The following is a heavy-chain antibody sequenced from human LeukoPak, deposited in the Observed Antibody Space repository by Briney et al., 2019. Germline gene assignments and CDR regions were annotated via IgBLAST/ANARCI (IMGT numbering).Heavy chain of an antibody. D-gene: IGHD1-14*01. J-gene: IGHJ4*02. CDR2: ISNSGDST. CDR3: VKDRCDRATCPEV. V-gene: IGHV3-23*01. Sequence: GGSLRLSCAASGFTFSTYAMSWVRQAPGEGLQWVSGISNSGDSTYYLDSVKGRFTISRDNSKDTLHLQMSSLRAEDTALYYCVKDRCDRATCPEVWGQGTLVTVSS. CDR1: GFTFSTYA.